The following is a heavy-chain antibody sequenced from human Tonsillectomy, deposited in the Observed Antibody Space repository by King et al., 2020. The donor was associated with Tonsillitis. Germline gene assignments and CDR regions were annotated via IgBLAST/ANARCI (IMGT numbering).Heavy chain of an antibody. CDR3: ARVRRQGYSSAFDL. CDR2: LNPTDGDT. D-gene: IGHD3-22*01. Sequence: VQLVESGAEVTKPGASLKVSCKASGYTFATYHLHWVRQAPGQGLEWVGALNPTDGDTTYAPNFEGRVTVTSDTSTATVSMLLRSLRHEDTAIYYCARVRRQGYSSAFDLWGQGTMVTVSS. V-gene: IGHV1-46*01. J-gene: IGHJ3*01. CDR1: GYTFATYH.